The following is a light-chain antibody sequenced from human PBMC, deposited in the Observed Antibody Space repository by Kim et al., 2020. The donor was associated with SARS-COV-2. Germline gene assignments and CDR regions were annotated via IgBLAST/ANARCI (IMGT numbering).Light chain of an antibody. V-gene: IGLV2-23*01. CDR2: EAN. CDR3: CSYAGSIPV. Sequence: PGQSITSSCTGTSSIVGSYNLVSWYQQDPGKAPKLVIYEANKRPSGVSNRFSGSQSGNTASLTISGLQAEDAADYYCCSYAGSIPVFGGGTQLTVL. CDR1: SSIVGSYNL. J-gene: IGLJ2*01.